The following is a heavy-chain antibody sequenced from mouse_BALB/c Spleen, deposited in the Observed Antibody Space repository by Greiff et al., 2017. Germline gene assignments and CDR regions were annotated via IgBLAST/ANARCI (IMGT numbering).Heavy chain of an antibody. V-gene: IGHV2-9*02. D-gene: IGHD2-12*01. CDR1: GFSLTSYG. J-gene: IGHJ4*01. CDR2: IWAGGST. CDR3: ARLLPLYAMDY. Sequence: VKLQESGPGLVAPSQSLSITCTVSGFSLTSYGVHWVRQPPGKGLEWLGVIWAGGSTNYNSALMSRLSISKDNSKSQVFLKMNSLQTDDTAMYYCARLLPLYAMDYWGQGTSVTVSS.